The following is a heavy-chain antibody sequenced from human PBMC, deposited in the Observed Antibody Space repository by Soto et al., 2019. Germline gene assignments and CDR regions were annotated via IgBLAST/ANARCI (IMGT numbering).Heavy chain of an antibody. CDR1: GFTFSSYS. V-gene: IGHV3-48*01. Sequence: EVQLVESGGGLVQPGGSLRLSCAASGFTFSSYSMNWVRQAPGKGLEWVSYISSSSSTIYYADSVKGRFTISRDNAKNSLYLQMNSLRAEDTAVYYCATDLDDILPGYYNPTSFDYWGHGTLVTVSS. D-gene: IGHD3-9*01. CDR3: ATDLDDILPGYYNPTSFDY. CDR2: ISSSSSTI. J-gene: IGHJ4*01.